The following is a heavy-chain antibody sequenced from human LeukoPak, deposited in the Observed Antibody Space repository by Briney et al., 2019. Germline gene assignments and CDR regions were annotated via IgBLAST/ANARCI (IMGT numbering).Heavy chain of an antibody. J-gene: IGHJ4*02. V-gene: IGHV3-33*01. Sequence: GRSLRLSCAASGFTFSSYGMHWVRQAPGKGLEWVAVIWYDGSNKYYADSVKGRFTISRDNAKNSLYLQMNSLRAEDTAVYYCARDMRRITMIADWGQGTLVTVSS. CDR2: IWYDGSNK. D-gene: IGHD3-22*01. CDR1: GFTFSSYG. CDR3: ARDMRRITMIAD.